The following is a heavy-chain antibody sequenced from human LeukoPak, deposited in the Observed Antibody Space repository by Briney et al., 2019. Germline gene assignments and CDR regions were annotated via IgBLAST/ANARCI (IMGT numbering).Heavy chain of an antibody. D-gene: IGHD3-16*02. Sequence: PSETLSLTCTVSGYSISSGYYWGWIRQPPGKGLEWIGSIYHSGSTYYNPSLKSRVTISVDTSKHQFSLKLSSVTAADTAVYYCARDRLRWDYVWGSYRYCAFDIWGQGTMVTVSS. V-gene: IGHV4-38-2*02. J-gene: IGHJ3*02. CDR2: IYHSGST. CDR3: ARDRLRWDYVWGSYRYCAFDI. CDR1: GYSISSGYY.